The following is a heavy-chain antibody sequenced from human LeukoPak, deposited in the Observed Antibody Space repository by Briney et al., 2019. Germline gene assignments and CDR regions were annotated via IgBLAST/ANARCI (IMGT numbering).Heavy chain of an antibody. J-gene: IGHJ4*02. D-gene: IGHD2-21*02. Sequence: ASVKVSCKASGFTFTGYYIHWVRQAPGQGLEWMGYINPHSGGTNSPQKFQGRVTMTADTSISAAYMELSSLISDDTAMYYCVREGNELLSKNFDYWGQGTLVTVSS. CDR1: GFTFTGYY. V-gene: IGHV1-2*02. CDR3: VREGNELLSKNFDY. CDR2: INPHSGGT.